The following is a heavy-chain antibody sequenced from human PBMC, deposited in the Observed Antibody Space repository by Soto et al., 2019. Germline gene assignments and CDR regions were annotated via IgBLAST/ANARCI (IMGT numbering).Heavy chain of an antibody. CDR2: ITDTGGDA. CDR3: ARGSTDSYPGSRIFDF. CDR1: GFIFGSRA. V-gene: IGHV3-23*01. Sequence: GGSLRLSCAASGFIFGSRAMTWVRQAPGEGLQWVSTITDTGGDAKYADSVRGRFVISRDNSKKTLYLQMTSLTAEDSAMYYCARGSTDSYPGSRIFDFWGRGTLVTVSS. D-gene: IGHD3-10*01. J-gene: IGHJ4*02.